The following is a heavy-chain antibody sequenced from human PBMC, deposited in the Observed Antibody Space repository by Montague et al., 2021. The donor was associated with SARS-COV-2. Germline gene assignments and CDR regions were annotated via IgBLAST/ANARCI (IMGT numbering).Heavy chain of an antibody. CDR2: IDWDXDK. D-gene: IGHD6-19*01. J-gene: IGHJ4*02. CDR1: GFSLSTSGVG. CDR3: AREYSSGVYFDY. V-gene: IGHV2-70*11. Sequence: PALVKPTQTLTLTCTFSGFSLSTSGVGVGWIRQPPGKALEWLARIDWDXDKYYSTSLKTRLTISKDTSKNQVVLTMTNMDPVDTATYYCAREYSSGVYFDYWGQGTLVTVSS.